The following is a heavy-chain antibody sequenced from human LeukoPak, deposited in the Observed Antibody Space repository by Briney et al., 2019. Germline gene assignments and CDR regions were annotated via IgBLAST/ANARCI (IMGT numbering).Heavy chain of an antibody. V-gene: IGHV3-30*02. CDR2: IRYDGSNK. CDR1: GFTSSSYG. Sequence: GGSLRLSCAASGFTSSSYGMHWVRQAPGKGLEWVAFIRYDGSNKYYADSVKGRFTISRDNSKNTLYLQMNSLRAEDTAVYYCAKDTYYYDSSGYSHYFDYWGQGTLVTVSS. CDR3: AKDTYYYDSSGYSHYFDY. J-gene: IGHJ4*02. D-gene: IGHD3-22*01.